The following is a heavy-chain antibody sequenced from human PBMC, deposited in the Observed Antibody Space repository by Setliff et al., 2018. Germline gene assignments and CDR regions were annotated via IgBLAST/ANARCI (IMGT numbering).Heavy chain of an antibody. D-gene: IGHD5-18*01. CDR2: IIRFFGTT. V-gene: IGHV1-69*05. CDR3: AREGVDTRSSTDYRYYMDV. J-gene: IGHJ6*03. Sequence: GASVKVSCKASGGTFSSYAISWVRQAPGQGLEWMGGIIRFFGTTNYAQKFQGRVTITTDESTSTAYMELRSLRTEDTAVYYCAREGVDTRSSTDYRYYMDVWGKGTTVTVSS. CDR1: GGTFSSYA.